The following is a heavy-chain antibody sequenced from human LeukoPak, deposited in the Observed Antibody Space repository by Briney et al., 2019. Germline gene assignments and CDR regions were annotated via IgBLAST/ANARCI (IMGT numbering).Heavy chain of an antibody. V-gene: IGHV3-74*01. Sequence: GGSLRLSCAASGFTFRNYWMNWVRQAPGKGLVWVSRINSDGSSRNYADSVKGRFTISRDNAKNTLYLQMNSLRADDTAVYYCASASSHRIAAGGDYWGQGTLVTVSS. CDR1: GFTFRNYW. D-gene: IGHD6-13*01. CDR2: INSDGSSR. CDR3: ASASSHRIAAGGDY. J-gene: IGHJ4*02.